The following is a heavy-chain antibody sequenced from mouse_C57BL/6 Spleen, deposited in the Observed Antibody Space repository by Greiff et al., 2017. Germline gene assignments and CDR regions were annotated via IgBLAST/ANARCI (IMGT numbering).Heavy chain of an antibody. CDR3: ARRQPWFAY. Sequence: QLKESGAELVRPGTSVKVSCKASGYAFTNYLIEWVKQRPGQGLEWIGVINPGSGGTNYNEKFKGKATLTADKSSSTAYMQLSSLTSEDSAVYFCARRQPWFAYWGQGTLVTVSA. D-gene: IGHD6-1*01. CDR2: INPGSGGT. V-gene: IGHV1-54*01. CDR1: GYAFTNYL. J-gene: IGHJ3*01.